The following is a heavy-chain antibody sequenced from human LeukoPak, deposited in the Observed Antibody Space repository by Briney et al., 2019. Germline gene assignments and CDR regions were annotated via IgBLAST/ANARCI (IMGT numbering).Heavy chain of an antibody. Sequence: PGGSLRLSCTASGFTFDDFAMHWVRQAPGKGLEWVSGISWNSGSIGYADSVKGRFTISRDNAKNSLYLQMNSLGAEDMALYYCAKHIRPVIVVAGHIDYWGQGILVTVSS. CDR2: ISWNSGSI. D-gene: IGHD6-19*01. CDR1: GFTFDDFA. CDR3: AKHIRPVIVVAGHIDY. V-gene: IGHV3-9*03. J-gene: IGHJ4*02.